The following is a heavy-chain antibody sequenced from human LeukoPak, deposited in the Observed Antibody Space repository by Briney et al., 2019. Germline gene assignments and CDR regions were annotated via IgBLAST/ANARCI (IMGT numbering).Heavy chain of an antibody. CDR3: ARAPYCSSIHCYTSLYYYYGMDV. J-gene: IGHJ6*04. CDR2: INHSGST. Sequence: SETLSLTCAVYGGSFRGYYWSWIRQPPGKGLEWIGEINHSGSTNYNPSLKSQVTISVDTSKNQFSLKLSSVTAADTAVYYCARAPYCSSIHCYTSLYYYYGMDVWGKGTTVTVSS. V-gene: IGHV4-34*01. CDR1: GGSFRGYY. D-gene: IGHD2-2*02.